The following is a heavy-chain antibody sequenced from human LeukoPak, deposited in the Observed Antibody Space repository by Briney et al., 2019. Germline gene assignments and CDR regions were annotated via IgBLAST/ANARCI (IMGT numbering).Heavy chain of an antibody. CDR3: ARDPVDTAMLFDY. V-gene: IGHV3-21*01. CDR2: ISSSSSYI. D-gene: IGHD5-18*01. J-gene: IGHJ4*02. Sequence: GGSLRLSCAASGFTFSDYSMNWVRQAPGKGLGWGSSISSSSSYIYYADSVKGRFTIYRDNAKNSLYLQMNSLRAEDTAVYYCARDPVDTAMLFDYWGQGTLVTVSS. CDR1: GFTFSDYS.